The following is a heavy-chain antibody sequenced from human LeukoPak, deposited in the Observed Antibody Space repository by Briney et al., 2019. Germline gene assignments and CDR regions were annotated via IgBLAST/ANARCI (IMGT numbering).Heavy chain of an antibody. V-gene: IGHV3-7*01. CDR1: GFSFSSYW. CDR2: IKQDGSEK. D-gene: IGHD5-18*01. Sequence: GGSLRLSCAASGFSFSSYWMSWVRQAPGRGLEWVANIKQDGSEKYYVDSVKGRFTISRDNAKNSLYLQMNSLRAEDTAVYYCAKARGYSYGYGMDVWGQGTTVTVSS. CDR3: AKARGYSYGYGMDV. J-gene: IGHJ6*02.